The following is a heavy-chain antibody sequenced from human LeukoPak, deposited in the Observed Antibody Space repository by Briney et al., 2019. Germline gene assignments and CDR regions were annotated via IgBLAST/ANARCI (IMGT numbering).Heavy chain of an antibody. D-gene: IGHD3-10*01. CDR1: GGSFSGYY. V-gene: IGHV4-34*01. Sequence: PSETLSLTCAVYGGSFSGYYWSWIRQPPGKGLEWIGEINHSGSTNYNPSLKNRVTISVDTSKNQFSLKLSSVTAADTAVYYCATKGIQLCGSGSCQDNWFDPWGQGTLVTVSS. J-gene: IGHJ5*02. CDR2: INHSGST. CDR3: ATKGIQLCGSGSCQDNWFDP.